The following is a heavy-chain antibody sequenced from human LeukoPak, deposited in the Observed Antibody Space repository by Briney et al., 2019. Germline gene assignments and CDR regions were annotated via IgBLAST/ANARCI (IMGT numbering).Heavy chain of an antibody. J-gene: IGHJ4*02. D-gene: IGHD2-21*01. V-gene: IGHV4-39*01. CDR1: GVSISSSNSY. CDR2: IYYSGNT. CDR3: VTGGAIPDYYFDY. Sequence: SETLSLTCTVSGVSISSSNSYWGWIRQPPGKGLEWIGSIYYSGNTYYNASLKSQVSISIDTSKNQFSLKLSSVTAADTAVYYCVTGGAIPDYYFDYWGQGTLVTVSS.